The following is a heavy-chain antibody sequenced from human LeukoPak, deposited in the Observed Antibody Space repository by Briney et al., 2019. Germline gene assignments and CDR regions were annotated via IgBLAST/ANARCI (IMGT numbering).Heavy chain of an antibody. CDR2: IYSGGST. Sequence: PGGSLRLSCAASGFTVSDNHMNWVRQAPGKGLEWVSLIYSGGSTYYADSVKGRFTISRDNSKNTLYLQMNSLRAEDTAVYYCARVLSGMDVWGQGTTVTVSS. J-gene: IGHJ6*02. CDR3: ARVLSGMDV. CDR1: GFTVSDNH. V-gene: IGHV3-53*01.